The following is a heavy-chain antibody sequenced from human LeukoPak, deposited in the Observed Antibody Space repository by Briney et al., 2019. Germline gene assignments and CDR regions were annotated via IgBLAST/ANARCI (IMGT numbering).Heavy chain of an antibody. J-gene: IGHJ4*02. D-gene: IGHD3-3*01. CDR1: GFTFTSSA. CDR2: IVVGSGNT. CDR3: ATYDFWSGRDYFDY. Sequence: ASVKVSRKASGFTFTSSAVQWVRQARGQRLEWIGWIVVGSGNTNYAQKFQERVTITRDMSTSTAYMELSSLRSEDTAVYYCATYDFWSGRDYFDYWGQGTLVTVSS. V-gene: IGHV1-58*01.